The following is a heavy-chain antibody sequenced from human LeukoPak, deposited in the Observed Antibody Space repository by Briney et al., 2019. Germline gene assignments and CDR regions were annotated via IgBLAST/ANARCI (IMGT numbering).Heavy chain of an antibody. Sequence: GGSLRLSCGVSGFTFSSYWMTWARQAPGRGLEWVATVKPDGNEKFYVDSVKGRFAISRDSARNSVYLEMNSLRVEDTAVYLCARGDLDYWGQGTLVTVSS. CDR2: VKPDGNEK. CDR3: ARGDLDY. V-gene: IGHV3-7*01. J-gene: IGHJ4*01. CDR1: GFTFSSYW.